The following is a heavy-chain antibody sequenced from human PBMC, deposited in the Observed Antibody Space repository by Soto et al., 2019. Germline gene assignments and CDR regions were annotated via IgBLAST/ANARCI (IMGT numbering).Heavy chain of an antibody. CDR1: GYTFTSYW. CDR2: ISPDDSDT. Sequence: GESLKISCKASGYTFTSYWIGWVRQMPGKGLEWMAIISPDDSDTKYRPSLQGQVTISADNSLSTAYLQWSSLKASDTAIHYCARSLHSNDWSYFDLWGQGTLVTVSS. V-gene: IGHV5-51*01. J-gene: IGHJ4*01. D-gene: IGHD3-9*01. CDR3: ARSLHSNDWSYFDL.